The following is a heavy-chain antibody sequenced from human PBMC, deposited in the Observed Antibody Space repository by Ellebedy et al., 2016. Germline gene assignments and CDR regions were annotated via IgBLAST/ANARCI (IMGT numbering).Heavy chain of an antibody. CDR3: ARGVFIRSSGPPSGMDV. CDR1: GGSVSSDY. D-gene: IGHD6-6*01. CDR2: VFHTGTT. J-gene: IGHJ6*02. V-gene: IGHV4-59*02. Sequence: SETLSLTCNVSGGSVSSDYWNWIRRPPGKGLEWIGYVFHTGTTNYNPSLKSRVTMSVDTSKSQFSLRLTSVTAADTAVYYCARGVFIRSSGPPSGMDVWGQGTTVTVSS.